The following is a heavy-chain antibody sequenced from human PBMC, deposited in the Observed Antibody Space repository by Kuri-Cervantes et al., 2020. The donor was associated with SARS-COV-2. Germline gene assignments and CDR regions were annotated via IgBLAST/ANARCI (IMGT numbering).Heavy chain of an antibody. J-gene: IGHJ4*02. D-gene: IGHD3-22*01. Sequence: GGSLRLSCAASGFTFSSYSMNWVRQAPGKGLEWVSSISSSSSYIYYADSVKGRFTISRDSAKNSLYLQMNSLRAEDTAVYYCTTSMIVSAAHYFDYWGQGILVTVSS. CDR1: GFTFSSYS. CDR3: TTSMIVSAAHYFDY. CDR2: ISSSSSYI. V-gene: IGHV3-21*01.